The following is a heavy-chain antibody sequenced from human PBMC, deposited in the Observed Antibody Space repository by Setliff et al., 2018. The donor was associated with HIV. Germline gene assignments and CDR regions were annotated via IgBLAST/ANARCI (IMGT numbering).Heavy chain of an antibody. Sequence: GGSLRLSCAASGLPFSGSAIHWVRRASGKGLEWVGRIKTQPSNYATAHGASMEGRFTIARDDSKSTAYLQLSSLKVEDTAVYFCAASADGDCATTSCTNWFDPWGQGTLVTVSS. J-gene: IGHJ5*02. D-gene: IGHD2-21*01. CDR3: AASADGDCATTSCTNWFDP. CDR1: GLPFSGSA. V-gene: IGHV3-73*01. CDR2: IKTQPSNYAT.